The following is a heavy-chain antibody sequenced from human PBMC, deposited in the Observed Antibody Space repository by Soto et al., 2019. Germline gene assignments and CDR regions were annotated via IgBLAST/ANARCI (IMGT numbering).Heavy chain of an antibody. J-gene: IGHJ4*02. CDR3: ASGGGTYGY. CDR1: GYTFTSYG. Sequence: QVQLVQSGAEVKKPGASVKVSCKASGYTFTSYGISWVRQAPGQGLEWMGWIRAYNGNTNYAQKLQGRVTITKDTSTITNYKEVRSLTYDGTAVYYCASGGGTYGYWGQGTLVTVSS. CDR2: IRAYNGNT. V-gene: IGHV1-18*01. D-gene: IGHD1-26*01.